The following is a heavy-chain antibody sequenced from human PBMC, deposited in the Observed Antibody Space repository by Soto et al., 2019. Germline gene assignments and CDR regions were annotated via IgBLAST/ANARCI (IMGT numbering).Heavy chain of an antibody. CDR3: ARGKYISPRGGWDV. V-gene: IGHV5-51*01. CDR1: GFNFPTFW. Sequence: GESLKISCKHSGFNFPTFWIAWVRQMPGKGLEWMGTIYPDDSDTRYSPSFQGQVTISADKSIQTAYLQWGSLKASDSALYYCARGKYISPRGGWDVWGQGTPVTVSS. J-gene: IGHJ4*02. CDR2: IYPDDSDT. D-gene: IGHD3-3*02.